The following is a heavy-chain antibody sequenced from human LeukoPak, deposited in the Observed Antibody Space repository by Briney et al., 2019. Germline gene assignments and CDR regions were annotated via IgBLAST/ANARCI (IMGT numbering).Heavy chain of an antibody. D-gene: IGHD3-16*01. J-gene: IGHJ6*02. CDR3: ARDLDPQRGEYYYYGMDV. CDR2: IIPIFGTA. CDR1: GGTFSSYA. Sequence: SVKVSCKASGGTFSSYAISWVRQAPGQGLEWMGGIIPIFGTANYAQKSQGRVTITADESTSTAYMELSSLRSEDTAVYYCARDLDPQRGEYYYYGMDVWGQGTTVTVSS. V-gene: IGHV1-69*13.